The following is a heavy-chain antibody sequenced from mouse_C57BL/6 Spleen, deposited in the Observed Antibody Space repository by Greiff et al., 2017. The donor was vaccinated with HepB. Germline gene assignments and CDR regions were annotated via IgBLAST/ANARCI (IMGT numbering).Heavy chain of an antibody. D-gene: IGHD3-1*01. J-gene: IGHJ2*01. CDR1: GYTFTDFH. CDR3: ARGGLPNYFDY. CDR2: INPYNGST. V-gene: IGHV1-19*01. Sequence: VQLQQSGPVLVKPGALVKMFCKAFGYTFTDFHMNRVKQSHGKSLEWIGVINPYNGSTSYNQKFKGKATLTVDKSSSTAYMELNSLTSEDSAVYYCARGGLPNYFDYWGQGTTLTVSS.